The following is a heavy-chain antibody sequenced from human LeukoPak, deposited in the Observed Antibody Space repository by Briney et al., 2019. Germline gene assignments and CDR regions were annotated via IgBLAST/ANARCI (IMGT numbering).Heavy chain of an antibody. J-gene: IGHJ4*02. V-gene: IGHV1-18*01. Sequence: ASVKVSCKASGYTFTSYGISWVRQAPGQGLEWMGWISAYNGNTNYAQKLQGRVTMTTDTSTSTAYMELRSLRSDDTAVYYCAREEVIERALYYDILTGFDYWGQGTLVTVSS. D-gene: IGHD3-9*01. CDR2: ISAYNGNT. CDR1: GYTFTSYG. CDR3: AREEVIERALYYDILTGFDY.